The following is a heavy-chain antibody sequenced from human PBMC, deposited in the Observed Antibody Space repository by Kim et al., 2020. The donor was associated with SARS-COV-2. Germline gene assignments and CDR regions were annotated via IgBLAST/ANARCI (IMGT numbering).Heavy chain of an antibody. Sequence: ADCAKGRLTISRDNAERSLYLQMNRLRAEDTALYYCAKDTGMVQGSYLDYWGQGTLVTVSS. J-gene: IGHJ4*02. V-gene: IGHV3-9*01. CDR3: AKDTGMVQGSYLDY. D-gene: IGHD3-10*01.